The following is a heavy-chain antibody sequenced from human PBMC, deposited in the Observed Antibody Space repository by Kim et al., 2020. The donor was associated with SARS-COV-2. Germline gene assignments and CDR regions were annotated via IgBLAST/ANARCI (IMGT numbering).Heavy chain of an antibody. CDR3: AREKRDFSLIYVGYMDV. D-gene: IGHD3-16*01. CDR2: ISSSGSTI. CDR1: GFTFSSYE. V-gene: IGHV3-48*03. J-gene: IGHJ6*03. Sequence: GGSLRLSCAASGFTFSSYEMNWVRQAPGKGLEWVSYISSSGSTIYYADSVKGRFTISRDNAKNSLYLQRNSLRAEDTAVYYCAREKRDFSLIYVGYMDVWGQGTTVTVSS.